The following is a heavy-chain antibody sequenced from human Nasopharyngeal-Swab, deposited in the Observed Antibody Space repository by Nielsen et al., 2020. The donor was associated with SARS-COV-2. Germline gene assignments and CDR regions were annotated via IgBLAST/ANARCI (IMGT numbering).Heavy chain of an antibody. CDR3: VRALNDNGDYVGDY. CDR2: ITSSSRYI. Sequence: GESLKISCAASGFTFSDYSMNWVRQTPGKGLAWVSSITSSSRYIYYADSMKGRFTISRDNGKNSLYLQMSSLRAEDTAVYYCVRALNDNGDYVGDYWGQGTLVTVSS. V-gene: IGHV3-21*01. D-gene: IGHD4-17*01. J-gene: IGHJ4*02. CDR1: GFTFSDYS.